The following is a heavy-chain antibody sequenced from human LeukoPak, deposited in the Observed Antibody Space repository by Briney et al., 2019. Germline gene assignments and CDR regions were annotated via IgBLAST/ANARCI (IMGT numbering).Heavy chain of an antibody. CDR3: ARDHSSGWYSDYFDY. Sequence: RPGRSLRLSCAASGFTFSSYGMHWVRQAPGNGLEWVAVIWYDGSNKYYADSVKGRFTISRDNSKNTLYLQMNSLRAEDTAVYYCARDHSSGWYSDYFDYWGQGTLVTVSS. CDR1: GFTFSSYG. D-gene: IGHD6-19*01. CDR2: IWYDGSNK. J-gene: IGHJ4*02. V-gene: IGHV3-33*01.